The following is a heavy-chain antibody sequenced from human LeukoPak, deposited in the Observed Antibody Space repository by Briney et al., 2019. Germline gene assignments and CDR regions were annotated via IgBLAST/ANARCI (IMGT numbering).Heavy chain of an antibody. CDR1: GGSFSGYY. CDR2: IIHSGST. Sequence: SETLSLTCGVYGGSFSGYYWTWIRQSPGMGLEWIGEIIHSGSTNYNPSLTSRDTISVDTSKKQFSLELSSVTAADTAVYYCARGILVTVYAAFDYWGQGTLVTVSS. CDR3: ARGILVTVYAAFDY. D-gene: IGHD2-8*01. J-gene: IGHJ4*02. V-gene: IGHV4-34*01.